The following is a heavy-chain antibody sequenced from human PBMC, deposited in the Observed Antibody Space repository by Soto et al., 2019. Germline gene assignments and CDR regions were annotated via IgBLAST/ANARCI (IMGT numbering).Heavy chain of an antibody. J-gene: IGHJ4*02. D-gene: IGHD6-13*01. CDR3: ARGETQQQRDY. CDR1: GDSTTSAKW. V-gene: IGHV4-4*02. Sequence: SETLSRTCAVSGDSTTSAKWWSWIRQPPGKGLQWIGEIYHSGSTKYNPSLKSRVIISVDKSKNQFSLKVSSVSDADTSVYYCARGETQQQRDYWGQGTLVTVS. CDR2: IYHSGST.